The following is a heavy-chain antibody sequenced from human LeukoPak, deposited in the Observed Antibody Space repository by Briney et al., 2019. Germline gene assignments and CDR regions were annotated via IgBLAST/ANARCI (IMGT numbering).Heavy chain of an antibody. CDR3: VRPHPLYGAGGFAF. J-gene: IGHJ4*02. CDR2: IHHSGTT. D-gene: IGHD3-10*01. V-gene: IGHV4-59*08. Sequence: SETLSLTCTVSGGSIRSYLWSWVRQPPGKGLEWIGHIHHSGTTTYNPSLKSRVAMSIDTSNSQFSLKVNSVTAADTAVYYCVRPHPLYGAGGFAFWGQGNLVIVSS. CDR1: GGSIRSYL.